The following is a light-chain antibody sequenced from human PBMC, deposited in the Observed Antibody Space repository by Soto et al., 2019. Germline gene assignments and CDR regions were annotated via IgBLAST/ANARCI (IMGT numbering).Light chain of an antibody. CDR1: QSLLSSNGYNY. CDR3: MQALQAPLT. Sequence: SVMTQSPLSLPVTPGEPSSISCRSSQSLLSSNGYNYLDWYLQKPGQSPQLLIYLGSNRASGVPDRFSGSGSGTDFTLKISRVEAADVGVYYCMQALQAPLTFGQGTKVDIK. CDR2: LGS. V-gene: IGKV2-28*01. J-gene: IGKJ1*01.